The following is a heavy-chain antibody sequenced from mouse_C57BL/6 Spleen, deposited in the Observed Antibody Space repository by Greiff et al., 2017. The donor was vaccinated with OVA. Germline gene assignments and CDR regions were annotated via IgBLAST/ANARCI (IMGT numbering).Heavy chain of an antibody. J-gene: IGHJ4*01. D-gene: IGHD2-5*01. Sequence: VQLQQSGPELVKPGASVKLSCKASGYAFSSSWMNWVKQRPGQGLEWIGRIYPGDGDTNYTGKFKGKATLTADKSSSTAYIQLSRLTSEDSAVYFCASAYYSNGDAMDYWGQGTSVTVSS. V-gene: IGHV1-82*01. CDR2: IYPGDGDT. CDR3: ASAYYSNGDAMDY. CDR1: GYAFSSSW.